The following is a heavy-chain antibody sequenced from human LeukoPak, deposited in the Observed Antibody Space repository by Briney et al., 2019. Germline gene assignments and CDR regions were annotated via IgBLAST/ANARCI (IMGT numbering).Heavy chain of an antibody. Sequence: PSETLSLTCAVYGGSFSGYYWSWIRQPPGKGLEWIGEINHSGSTNYNPSLKSRVTISVDTSKNQFSLKLSSVTAADTAVYYCARGREWRYYYDSSGYCIDYWGQGTLVTVSS. V-gene: IGHV4-34*01. CDR3: ARGREWRYYYDSSGYCIDY. J-gene: IGHJ4*02. D-gene: IGHD3-22*01. CDR2: INHSGST. CDR1: GGSFSGYY.